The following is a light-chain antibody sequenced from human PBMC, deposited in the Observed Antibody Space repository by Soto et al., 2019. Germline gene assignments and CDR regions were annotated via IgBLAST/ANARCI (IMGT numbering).Light chain of an antibody. CDR1: QSIGTW. V-gene: IGKV1-5*01. CDR3: QQYNRYSWT. CDR2: DAS. Sequence: DIQMTQSPSTLSASVGDRVTITCRASQSIGTWLAWYQQKPGKAPQLLMYDASSLGGGAPSRFSGSGSGTDFTLTINSLQPDDSATYYCQQYNRYSWTFGQGTNVEIK. J-gene: IGKJ1*01.